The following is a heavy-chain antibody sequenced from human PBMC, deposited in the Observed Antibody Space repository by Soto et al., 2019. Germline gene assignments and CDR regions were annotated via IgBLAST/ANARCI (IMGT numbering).Heavy chain of an antibody. CDR3: ARAPSLKQRGYSYGLDYYYGMDV. D-gene: IGHD5-18*01. CDR1: GFTFSSYD. J-gene: IGHJ6*02. V-gene: IGHV3-13*05. CDR2: IGTAGDP. Sequence: GGSLRLSCAASGFTFSSYDMHWVRHATGKGLEWVSAIGTAGDPYYPGSVKGRFTISRENAKNSLYLQMNSLRAGDTAVYYCARAPSLKQRGYSYGLDYYYGMDVWGQGNPGHRLL.